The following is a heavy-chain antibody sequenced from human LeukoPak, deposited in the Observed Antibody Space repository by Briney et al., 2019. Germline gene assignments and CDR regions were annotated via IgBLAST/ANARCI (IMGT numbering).Heavy chain of an antibody. D-gene: IGHD3-10*01. Sequence: ASVKVSCKASGYTFTGYYMHWVRQAPGQGREWMGWINPNSGGPNYAQNFQGRVTMTRDTSLSTDYMELSRLKSDDTAVYYGAQSYYGSGNDYWGQGTLVTVSS. J-gene: IGHJ4*02. CDR1: GYTFTGYY. CDR2: INPNSGGP. CDR3: AQSYYGSGNDY. V-gene: IGHV1-2*02.